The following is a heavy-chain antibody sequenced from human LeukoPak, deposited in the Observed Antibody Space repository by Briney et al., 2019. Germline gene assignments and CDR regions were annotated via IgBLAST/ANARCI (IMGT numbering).Heavy chain of an antibody. CDR2: IYHSGST. J-gene: IGHJ4*02. CDR3: AREEDCSGGSCHLD. CDR1: GYSISSGYY. Sequence: SETLSLTCAVSGYSISSGYYWGWTRQPPGKGQEWIGSIYHSGSTYYNPSLKSRVTISVDTSKNQFSLKLSSVTAADTAVYYCAREEDCSGGSCHLDWGQGTLVTVSS. D-gene: IGHD2-15*01. V-gene: IGHV4-38-2*02.